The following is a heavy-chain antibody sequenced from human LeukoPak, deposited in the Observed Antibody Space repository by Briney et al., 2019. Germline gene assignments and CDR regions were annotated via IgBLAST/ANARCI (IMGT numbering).Heavy chain of an antibody. CDR2: IKPDGSEK. D-gene: IGHD5-24*01. Sequence: GGSLRLSCAASGFTFSSFWISWVRQAPGTGLEWVANIKPDGSEKYYMDSVKGRFTISRDNAKNSLYLQMNSLRAEDTAVYYCAREITPDFYYYYMDVWGKGATV. CDR3: AREITPDFYYYYMDV. CDR1: GFTFSSFW. V-gene: IGHV3-7*01. J-gene: IGHJ6*03.